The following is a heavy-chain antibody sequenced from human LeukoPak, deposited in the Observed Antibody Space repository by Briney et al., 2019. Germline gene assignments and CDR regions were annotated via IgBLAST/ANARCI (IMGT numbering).Heavy chain of an antibody. CDR1: GFSFSTYT. Sequence: GGSLRLSCAASGFSFSTYTMSWVRQARGKGLEWVSTISSSGKSGDKTYYEDSVKGRFSISRDNSRNTLYLQMNSLRAEDTAVYYCASGYSYGGPGDGAFDIWGQGTMVTVSS. D-gene: IGHD5-18*01. J-gene: IGHJ3*02. CDR2: ISSSGKSGDKT. CDR3: ASGYSYGGPGDGAFDI. V-gene: IGHV3-23*01.